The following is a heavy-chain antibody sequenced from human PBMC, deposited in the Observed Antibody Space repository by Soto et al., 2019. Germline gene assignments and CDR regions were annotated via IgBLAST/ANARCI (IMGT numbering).Heavy chain of an antibody. CDR2: INAGNGNT. D-gene: IGHD2-15*01. CDR1: GYTFTSYA. J-gene: IGHJ4*02. Sequence: QVQLVQSGAEVKKPGASVKVSCKASGYTFTSYAMHWVRQAPGQRLEWMGWINAGNGNTKYSQKFQGRVTITRDTTASTAYMELSSLRSEDTAVYYCARGPGGPDGPGDYWGQGTLVTVSS. CDR3: ARGPGGPDGPGDY. V-gene: IGHV1-3*01.